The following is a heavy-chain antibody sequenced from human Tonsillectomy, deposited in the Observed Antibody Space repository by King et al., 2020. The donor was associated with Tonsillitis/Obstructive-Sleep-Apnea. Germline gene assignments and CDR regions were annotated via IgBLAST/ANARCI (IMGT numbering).Heavy chain of an antibody. V-gene: IGHV4-39*01. CDR3: ARLLRSGSYYVDY. D-gene: IGHD1-26*01. J-gene: IGHJ4*02. CDR1: GGSICSSSYY. CDR2: VYYSSST. Sequence: LQLQESGPGLVKPSETLSLTCTVSGGSICSSSYYWGWIRPPPGKGLEWIGSVYYSSSTYYNPSLRSRVTVSVDTSKNQLSLQLSSVTAADTAVYYCARLLRSGSYYVDYWGQGALVTVSS.